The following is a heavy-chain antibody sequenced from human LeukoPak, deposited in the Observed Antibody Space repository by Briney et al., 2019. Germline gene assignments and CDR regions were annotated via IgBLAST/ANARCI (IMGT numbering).Heavy chain of an antibody. CDR3: VKDLTYESSGSFFDF. J-gene: IGHJ4*02. CDR1: GFTFEDYT. CDR2: ISWDGTT. Sequence: PGGSLRLSCAASGFTFEDYTMHWVRQAPGKTLEWVSLISWDGTTYYTDSVKGRFTISRDNSKDSLYLQMDSLRSEDTAFYYCVKDLTYESSGSFFDFWGQGTLVTVSS. V-gene: IGHV3-43*01. D-gene: IGHD3-22*01.